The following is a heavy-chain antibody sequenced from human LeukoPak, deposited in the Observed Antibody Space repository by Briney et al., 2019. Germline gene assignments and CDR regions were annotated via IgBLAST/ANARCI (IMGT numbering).Heavy chain of an antibody. J-gene: IGHJ4*02. CDR3: ATDHPRYCSGGSCYSGNY. CDR1: GYTLTELS. CDR2: FDPEDGET. D-gene: IGHD2-15*01. V-gene: IGHV1-24*01. Sequence: VSVKVSCKVSGYTLTELSMHWVRQAPGKGLEWMGGFDPEDGETIYAQKFQGRVTMTEDTSTDTVYMELSSLRSEDTAVYYCATDHPRYCSGGSCYSGNYWGQGTLVTVSS.